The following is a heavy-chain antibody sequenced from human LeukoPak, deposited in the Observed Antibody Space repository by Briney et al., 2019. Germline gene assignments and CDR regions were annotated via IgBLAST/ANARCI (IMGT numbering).Heavy chain of an antibody. V-gene: IGHV3-21*01. Sequence: SGGPLRLSCVASGLTFTTSDFNWIRQAPGKGLEWLSTMSRCSSHLYYAASVKGRFTTSRDDAKDSVYLQMESLRVEDTAIYYCARNFDSWGQGTLVTVSS. J-gene: IGHJ4*02. CDR2: MSRCSSHL. CDR3: ARNFDS. CDR1: GLTFTTSD.